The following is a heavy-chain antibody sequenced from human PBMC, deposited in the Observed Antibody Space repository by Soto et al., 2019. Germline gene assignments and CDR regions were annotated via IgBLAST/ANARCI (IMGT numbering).Heavy chain of an antibody. J-gene: IGHJ4*02. V-gene: IGHV3-11*01. D-gene: IGHD2-21*02. CDR3: ARXXDXDSRTDFDY. Sequence: QVQLVESGGGLVKPGGSLRLSCATSGFIFSDYYMHWIRQAPGKGLEWISYISGNGRIIQYADSAKGRFTISRDNAQXSXXXQXXXXXXXXTXLYFCARXXDXDSRTDFDYWGQGTLVTVSS. CDR2: ISGNGRII. CDR1: GFIFSDYY.